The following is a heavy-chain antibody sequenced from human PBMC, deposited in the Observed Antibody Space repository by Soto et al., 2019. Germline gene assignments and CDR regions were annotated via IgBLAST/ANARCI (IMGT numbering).Heavy chain of an antibody. V-gene: IGHV3-33*01. Sequence: QVQLVESGGGVVQPGRSLRLSCAASGFSFDSYGMHWVRQAPGKGLEWVAVIWYDGSKKDYADFVKGRFTISRDNYKNTLDLQMNSLRVEDTAVYYCARKVRVDPCTVSLSYYYYAMDVWGQGTTVIVSS. D-gene: IGHD2-15*01. J-gene: IGHJ6*02. CDR2: IWYDGSKK. CDR3: ARKVRVDPCTVSLSYYYYAMDV. CDR1: GFSFDSYG.